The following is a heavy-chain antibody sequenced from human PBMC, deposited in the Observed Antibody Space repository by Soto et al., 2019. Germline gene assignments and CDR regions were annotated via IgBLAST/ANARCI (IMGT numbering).Heavy chain of an antibody. D-gene: IGHD3-3*01. Sequence: QVQLVESGGGVVQPGRSLRLSCAASGFTFSSYGMHWVRQAPGKGLEWVAVISYDGSNKYYADSVKGRFTISRDNSKNTLYLQMNSLRAEDTAVYYCAKGRYDFWSGYFTPYYYYGMDVWGQGTTVTVSS. J-gene: IGHJ6*02. V-gene: IGHV3-30*18. CDR3: AKGRYDFWSGYFTPYYYYGMDV. CDR2: ISYDGSNK. CDR1: GFTFSSYG.